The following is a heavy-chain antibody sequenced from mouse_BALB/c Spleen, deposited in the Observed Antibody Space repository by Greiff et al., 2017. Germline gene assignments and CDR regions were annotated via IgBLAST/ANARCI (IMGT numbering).Heavy chain of an antibody. D-gene: IGHD2-4*01. Sequence: VQLQQPGAELVKPGASVKLSCKASGYTFTSYWMHWVKQRPGQGLEWIGEINPSNGRTNYNEKFKSKATLTVYKSSSTAYMQLSSLTSEDSAVYYCARHQGDYPWFAYWGQGTLVTVSA. V-gene: IGHV1S81*02. CDR1: GYTFTSYW. CDR2: INPSNGRT. J-gene: IGHJ3*01. CDR3: ARHQGDYPWFAY.